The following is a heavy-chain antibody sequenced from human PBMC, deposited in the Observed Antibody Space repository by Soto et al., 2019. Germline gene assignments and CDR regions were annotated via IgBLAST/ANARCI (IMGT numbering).Heavy chain of an antibody. J-gene: IGHJ4*02. V-gene: IGHV3-7*04. CDR1: GFTFGTYW. D-gene: IGHD7-27*01. CDR2: IKPDGSER. CDR3: ATDLNWEHY. Sequence: EVQLVESGGGLVQPGGSLRLSCEASGFTFGTYWMTWVRQPPGKGLECVADIKPDGSERYYVDSVKGRFTISRDNATNSLYLHMNSLRAEGTAVYYCATDLNWEHYWGQGTLVTVSS.